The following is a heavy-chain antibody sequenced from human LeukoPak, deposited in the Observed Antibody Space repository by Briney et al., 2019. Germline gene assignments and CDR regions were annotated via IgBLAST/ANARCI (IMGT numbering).Heavy chain of an antibody. J-gene: IGHJ6*03. CDR3: ARDPYSGNYGNYYYYYLDV. Sequence: PGGSLRLSCVASGFTFSSSWMSWVRQGPGKGLEWVASINQDEIHYVDAVRGRFTISRDNAKDSLYLQMNSLGPEDTAVYYCARDPYSGNYGNYYYYYLDVWGKRTTVTISS. CDR1: GFTFSSSW. V-gene: IGHV3-7*01. D-gene: IGHD1-26*01. CDR2: INQDEI.